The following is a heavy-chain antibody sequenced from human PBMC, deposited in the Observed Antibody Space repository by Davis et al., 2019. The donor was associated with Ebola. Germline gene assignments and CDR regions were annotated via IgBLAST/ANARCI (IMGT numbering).Heavy chain of an antibody. V-gene: IGHV4-59*08. CDR3: ARPGEASSSWYPPFDY. D-gene: IGHD6-13*01. Sequence: SETLSLTCTVSGGSISSYYWSWIRQPPGKGLEWIGYIHYSGSTNHNPSLKSRVTISVDTSKNQFSLKLSSVTAADTAVYYCARPGEASSSWYPPFDYWGQGTLVTVSS. CDR2: IHYSGST. CDR1: GGSISSYY. J-gene: IGHJ4*02.